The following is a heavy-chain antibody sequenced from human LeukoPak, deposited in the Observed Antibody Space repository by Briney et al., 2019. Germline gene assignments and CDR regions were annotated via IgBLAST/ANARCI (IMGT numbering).Heavy chain of an antibody. CDR3: ARDRPDGSGPFDAFDI. J-gene: IGHJ3*02. Sequence: GGSLRLSCAVFGFTFSSYSMNWVRQAPGKGLEWVSYISSSSSTIYYADSVKGRFTISRDNAKNSLYLQMNSLRDEDTAVYYCARDRPDGSGPFDAFDIWGQGTVVTVSS. D-gene: IGHD3-22*01. CDR1: GFTFSSYS. V-gene: IGHV3-48*02. CDR2: ISSSSSTI.